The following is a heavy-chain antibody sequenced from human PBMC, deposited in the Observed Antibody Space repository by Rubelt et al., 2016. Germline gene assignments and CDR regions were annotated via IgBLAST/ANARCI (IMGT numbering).Heavy chain of an antibody. J-gene: IGHJ4*02. D-gene: IGHD4-23*01. CDR3: ARELGNSVLPVDY. Sequence: MSWVRQAPGKGLVWVSRINGDGSRTNYADSVEGRFTISRDNAKNVLYLQMNSLRVEDTAVYCCARELGNSVLPVDYWGQGTLVTVSS. CDR2: INGDGSRT. V-gene: IGHV3-74*01.